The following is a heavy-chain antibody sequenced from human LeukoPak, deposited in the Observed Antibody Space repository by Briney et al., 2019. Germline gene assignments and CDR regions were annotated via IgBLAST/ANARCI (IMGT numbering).Heavy chain of an antibody. CDR2: INPSGGST. V-gene: IGHV1-46*01. CDR1: GYTFTSYY. CDR3: ATVRSYYYYMDV. Sequence: ASVKVSCKASGYTFTSYYMHWVRQAPGQGLEWMGIINPSGGSTGYAQKFQGRVTMTRDMSTSTVYMELSSLRSEDTAVYYCATVRSYYYYMDVWGKGTTVTVSS. J-gene: IGHJ6*03.